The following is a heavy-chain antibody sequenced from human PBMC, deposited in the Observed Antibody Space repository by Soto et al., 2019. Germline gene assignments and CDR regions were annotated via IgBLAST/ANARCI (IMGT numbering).Heavy chain of an antibody. CDR1: GGSISSYY. CDR2: IYYSGGT. D-gene: IGHD3-16*01. V-gene: IGHV4-59*01. Sequence: KPSETLSLTCTVSGGSISSYYWSWIRQPPGKGLEWIGYIYYSGGTNYNPSLKSRVTISVDTSKNQFSLKLSSVTAADTAVYYCARLGLWGIASWGQGALVTVSS. CDR3: ARLGLWGIAS. J-gene: IGHJ4*02.